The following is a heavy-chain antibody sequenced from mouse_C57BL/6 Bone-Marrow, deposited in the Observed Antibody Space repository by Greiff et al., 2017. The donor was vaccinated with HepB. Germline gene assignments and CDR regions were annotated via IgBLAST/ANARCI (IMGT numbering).Heavy chain of an antibody. D-gene: IGHD1-1*01. CDR1: GFTFRDYY. J-gene: IGHJ2*01. V-gene: IGHV5-12*01. CDR2: ISNGGGST. Sequence: DVMLVESGGGLVQPGGSLKLSCAASGFTFRDYYMYWVRQTPEKRLEWVAYISNGGGSTYYPDTVQGRFTIARDNAKNTLYLQMSRLKSEDTAMYYCARGLYYYGSSSGYFDYWGQGTTLTVSS. CDR3: ARGLYYYGSSSGYFDY.